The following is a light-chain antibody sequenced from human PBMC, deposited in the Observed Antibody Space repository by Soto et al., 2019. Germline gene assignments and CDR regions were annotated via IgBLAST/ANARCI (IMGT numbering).Light chain of an antibody. V-gene: IGKV4-1*01. CDR1: QSVLYSSNRKSY. CDR3: QQYDSVPIT. CDR2: WAS. Sequence: DIMMAQSPDSLAVSLGERATINCKSSQSVLYSSNRKSYLAWYQQKSGQPPKLLIYWASTRESGVPDRFSGGGSGTDFTLTISSLQAEDVAVYYCQQYDSVPITFGQGTRLEIK. J-gene: IGKJ5*01.